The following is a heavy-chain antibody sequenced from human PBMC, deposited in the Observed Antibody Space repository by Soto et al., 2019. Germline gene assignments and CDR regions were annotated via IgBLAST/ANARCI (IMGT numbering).Heavy chain of an antibody. J-gene: IGHJ4*02. CDR1: GYTFTSYD. V-gene: IGHV1-8*01. Sequence: VASVKVSCKASGYTFTSYDINWVRQATGQGLEWMGWMSPNSGNTGYAQKFQGRVTMTRNTSISTAYMELSSLRSEDTAVYYCARGTRIAAAGRPMEYYFDYWGQGTLVTVSS. CDR2: MSPNSGNT. CDR3: ARGTRIAAAGRPMEYYFDY. D-gene: IGHD6-13*01.